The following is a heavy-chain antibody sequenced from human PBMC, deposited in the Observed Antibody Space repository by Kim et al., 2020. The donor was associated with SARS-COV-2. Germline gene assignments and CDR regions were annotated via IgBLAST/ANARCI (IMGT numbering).Heavy chain of an antibody. CDR1: GYSFTSYW. CDR3: ARQRRDGYNTDYYYYYGMDV. V-gene: IGHV5-51*01. CDR2: IYPGDSDT. Sequence: GESLKISCKGSGYSFTSYWIGWVRQMPGKGLEWMGIIYPGDSDTRYSPSFQGQVTISADKSISTAYLQWSSLKASDTAMYYCARQRRDGYNTDYYYYYGMDVWGQGTTVTVSS. J-gene: IGHJ6*02. D-gene: IGHD5-12*01.